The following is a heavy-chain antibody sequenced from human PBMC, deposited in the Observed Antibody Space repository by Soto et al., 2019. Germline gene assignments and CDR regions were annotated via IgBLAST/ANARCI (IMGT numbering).Heavy chain of an antibody. D-gene: IGHD3-3*01. CDR3: ARGSRPPFFTIFGVVVPDGAFDI. V-gene: IGHV1-8*01. CDR2: MNPNSGNT. CDR1: GYTFTSYD. Sequence: ASVKVSCKASGYTFTSYDMNWVRQATGQGLERMGWMNPNSGNTGYAQKLQGRVTMTRNTSISTAYMELSSLRSEDTAVYYCARGSRPPFFTIFGVVVPDGAFDIWGQGTVVTVSS. J-gene: IGHJ3*02.